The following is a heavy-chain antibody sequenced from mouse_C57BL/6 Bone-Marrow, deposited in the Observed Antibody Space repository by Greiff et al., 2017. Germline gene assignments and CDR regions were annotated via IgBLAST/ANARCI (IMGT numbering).Heavy chain of an antibody. Sequence: QVQLKESGPELVKPGASVKISCKASGYAFSSSWMNWVKQRPGKGLEWIGRIYPGDGDTNYNGKFKGKATLTADKSSSTAYMQLSSLTSEDSAVYFCARSLGYYGYWGQGTTLTVSS. CDR1: GYAFSSSW. CDR2: IYPGDGDT. V-gene: IGHV1-82*01. J-gene: IGHJ2*01. CDR3: ARSLGYYGY. D-gene: IGHD1-1*01.